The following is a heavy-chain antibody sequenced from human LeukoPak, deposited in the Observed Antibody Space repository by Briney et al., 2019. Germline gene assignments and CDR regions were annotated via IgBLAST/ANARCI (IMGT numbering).Heavy chain of an antibody. CDR3: AACPRYYYYYGMDV. V-gene: IGHV1-2*02. Sequence: ASVKVSCKASGYTFTGYYMHWVRQAPGQGLEWMGWINPNSGGTNYAQKFQGRVTMTRDTSISTAYMELSRLRSDDTAVYYCAACPRYYYYYGMDVWGQGTTVTVSS. CDR2: INPNSGGT. J-gene: IGHJ6*02. D-gene: IGHD2-2*01. CDR1: GYTFTGYY.